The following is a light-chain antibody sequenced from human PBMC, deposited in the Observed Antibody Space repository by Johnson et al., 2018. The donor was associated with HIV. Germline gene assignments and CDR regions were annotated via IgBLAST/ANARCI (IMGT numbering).Light chain of an antibody. CDR3: GTWDSRLSAPYG. CDR2: DNN. CDR1: SSNIGNNY. J-gene: IGLJ1*01. Sequence: QSVLTQPPSVSAAPGQKVTISCSGSSSNIGNNYVSWYQQLPGTAPKFLIYDNNKRPSGIPDRFSGSKSGTSATLGITGLQTGDEADYYCGTWDSRLSAPYGFGTGTKVTVL. V-gene: IGLV1-51*01.